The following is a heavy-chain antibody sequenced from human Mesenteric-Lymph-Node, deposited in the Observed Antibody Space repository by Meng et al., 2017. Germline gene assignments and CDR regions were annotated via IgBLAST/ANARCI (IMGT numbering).Heavy chain of an antibody. J-gene: IGHJ5*02. D-gene: IGHD2-15*01. CDR2: IYYSGST. CDR1: GGSISSGGYY. Sequence: SETLSLTCTVSGGSISSGGYYWSWIRQHPGKGLEWIGYIYYSGSTYYNPSLKSRVTISVDTSKNQFSLKLSSVTAADTAVYYCARGDCSGGSCYPPTDWFDPWGQGTLVTVSS. CDR3: ARGDCSGGSCYPPTDWFDP. V-gene: IGHV4-31*03.